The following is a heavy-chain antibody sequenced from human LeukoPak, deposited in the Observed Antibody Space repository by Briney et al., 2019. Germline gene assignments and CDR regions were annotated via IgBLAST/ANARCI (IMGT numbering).Heavy chain of an antibody. J-gene: IGHJ4*02. V-gene: IGHV3-9*01. CDR2: ISWNSGTT. Sequence: GGPLRLSCAASGFPLSDYAMHWVRQGPGRGLEWISGISWNSGTTGYADSVKGRFTISRDNAKNSLYLQMDNLISEDTALYYCTKDIGPFHNSYDNSGYHHYFDYWGQGTLVTVSS. CDR3: TKDIGPFHNSYDNSGYHHYFDY. D-gene: IGHD3-22*01. CDR1: GFPLSDYA.